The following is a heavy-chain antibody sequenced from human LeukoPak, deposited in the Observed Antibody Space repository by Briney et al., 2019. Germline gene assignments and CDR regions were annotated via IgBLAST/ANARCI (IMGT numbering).Heavy chain of an antibody. J-gene: IGHJ4*02. CDR3: ASGVAVDY. Sequence: PGGSLRLSCAASGFTFSDYYWSWIRQPPGKGLEWIGEINHSGSTNYNPSLKSRVTISVDTSKNQFSLKLSSVTAADTAVYYCASGVAVDYWGQGTLVTVSS. CDR1: GFTFSDYY. D-gene: IGHD2-21*01. V-gene: IGHV4-34*01. CDR2: INHSGST.